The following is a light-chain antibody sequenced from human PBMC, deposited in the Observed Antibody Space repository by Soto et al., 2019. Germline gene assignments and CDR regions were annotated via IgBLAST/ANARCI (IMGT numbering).Light chain of an antibody. J-gene: IGKJ5*01. V-gene: IGKV1-12*01. CDR1: QGISRW. CDR2: ATS. Sequence: DIQMTQSPSSVSASVGDRVTITCRASQGISRWLAWYQQKPGKAPKFLIYATSSFQSGVPSRFSGSGSGTDFTLTISSLQPEDFATYYCQQANSFPITVGQGTRLEIK. CDR3: QQANSFPIT.